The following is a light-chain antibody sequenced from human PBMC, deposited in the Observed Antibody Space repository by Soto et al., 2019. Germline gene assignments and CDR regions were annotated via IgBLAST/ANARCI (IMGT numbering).Light chain of an antibody. Sequence: QSALTQPASVSGSPGQSITISCTGTSSDIGGYDFVSWYQQHPGKAPKLVIYEVNNRPSEVSNRFSGSKSGNTASLTISGLQPEDEADYYCNSYTHRYTFVLGTGTKVTVL. CDR3: NSYTHRYTFV. J-gene: IGLJ1*01. V-gene: IGLV2-14*01. CDR2: EVN. CDR1: SSDIGGYDF.